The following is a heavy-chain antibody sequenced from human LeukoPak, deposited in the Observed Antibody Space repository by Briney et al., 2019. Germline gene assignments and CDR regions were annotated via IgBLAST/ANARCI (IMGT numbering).Heavy chain of an antibody. CDR2: IFHSGSS. CDR1: GISINSNNW. D-gene: IGHD1-1*01. J-gene: IGHJ4*02. V-gene: IGHV4-4*02. Sequence: SGTLSLTCDVSGISINSNNWWSWVRQSPEKGLEWIAEIFHSGSSNYNPSLKSRLTVSMDKSKNQLSLTLKSVTAADTALYFCARSQLNYYFDYWGQGALVTVSS. CDR3: ARSQLNYYFDY.